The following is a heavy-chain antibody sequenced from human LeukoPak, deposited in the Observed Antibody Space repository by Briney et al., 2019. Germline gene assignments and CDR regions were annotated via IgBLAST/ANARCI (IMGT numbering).Heavy chain of an antibody. CDR3: ARTKTSSLISFDY. CDR2: IYYSGST. Sequence: SETLSLTCTVSGGSIISGDYYWSWIRQPPGKGLEWIGYIYYSGSTYYNPSLKSRVTISVDTSKNQFSLKLSSVTAADTAVYYCARTKTSSLISFDYWGQGTLVTVSS. J-gene: IGHJ4*02. D-gene: IGHD1-26*01. CDR1: GGSIISGDYY. V-gene: IGHV4-30-4*08.